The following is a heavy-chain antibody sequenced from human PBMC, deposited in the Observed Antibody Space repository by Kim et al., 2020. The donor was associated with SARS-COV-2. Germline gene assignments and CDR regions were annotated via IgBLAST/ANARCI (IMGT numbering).Heavy chain of an antibody. Sequence: GKTKYSQRFQGRVTITRDTSASTAYMELSSLRSEDTAVYYCARVPSSGVDYWGQGTLVTVSS. J-gene: IGHJ4*02. V-gene: IGHV1-3*01. D-gene: IGHD1-1*01. CDR3: ARVPSSGVDY. CDR2: GKT.